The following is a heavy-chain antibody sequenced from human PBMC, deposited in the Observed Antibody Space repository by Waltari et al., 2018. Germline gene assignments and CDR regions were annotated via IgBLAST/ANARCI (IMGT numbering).Heavy chain of an antibody. Sequence: QVQLQESGPGLVKPSETLSLTCAVSGYSISSGYYWGWIRQPPGKGLEWIGSIYHSGSTYYNPSLKSRVTISVDTSKNQFSLKLSSVTAADTAVYYCAGTEYYYYYYMDVCGKGTTVTVSS. CDR3: AGTEYYYYYYMDV. D-gene: IGHD2-8*02. CDR1: GYSISSGYY. V-gene: IGHV4-38-2*01. CDR2: IYHSGST. J-gene: IGHJ6*03.